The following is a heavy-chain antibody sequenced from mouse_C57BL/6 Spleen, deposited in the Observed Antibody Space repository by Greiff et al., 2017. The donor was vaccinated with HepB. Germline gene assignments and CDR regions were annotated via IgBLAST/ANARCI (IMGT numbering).Heavy chain of an antibody. D-gene: IGHD1-1*01. CDR1: GYTFTSYW. CDR2: IDPNSGGT. J-gene: IGHJ3*01. Sequence: VKLQQPGAELVKPGASVKLSCKASGYTFTSYWMHWVKQRPGRGLEWIGRIDPNSGGTKYNEKFKSKATLTVDKPSSTAYMQLSSLTSEDSAVYYCARVPYYYGSSYDAYWGQGTLVTVSA. V-gene: IGHV1-72*01. CDR3: ARVPYYYGSSYDAY.